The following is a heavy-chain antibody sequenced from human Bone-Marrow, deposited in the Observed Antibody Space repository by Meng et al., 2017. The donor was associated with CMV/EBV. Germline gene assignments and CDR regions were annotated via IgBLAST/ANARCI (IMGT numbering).Heavy chain of an antibody. J-gene: IGHJ4*02. Sequence: GGSLRLSCAASGFVFSDFWMLWVSQAPGNGLDWVAIINQDGTQTYYADSVKGRFTISRDNAKDSMFLLMDNLGAEDTVVYYCDKDHVVAGTPLDYWGQGTLVTVSS. CDR3: DKDHVVAGTPLDY. CDR2: INQDGTQT. CDR1: GFVFSDFW. V-gene: IGHV3-7*01. D-gene: IGHD6-19*01.